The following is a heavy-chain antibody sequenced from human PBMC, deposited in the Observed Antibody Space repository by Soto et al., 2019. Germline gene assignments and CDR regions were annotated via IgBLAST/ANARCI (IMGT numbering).Heavy chain of an antibody. J-gene: IGHJ4*02. CDR3: AREGYCSGGSCRGYYFDY. D-gene: IGHD2-15*01. V-gene: IGHV1-46*03. Sequence: ASVKVSCKASGYTFTSYYMHWVRQAPGQGLEWMGIINPSGGSTSYAQKFQGRVTMTRDTSTSTVYMELSSLRSEDTAVYYCAREGYCSGGSCRGYYFDYWGQGTLVTVSS. CDR1: GYTFTSYY. CDR2: INPSGGST.